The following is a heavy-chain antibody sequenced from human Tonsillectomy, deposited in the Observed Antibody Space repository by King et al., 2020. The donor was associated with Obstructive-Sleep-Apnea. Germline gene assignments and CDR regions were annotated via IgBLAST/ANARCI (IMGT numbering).Heavy chain of an antibody. CDR2: ISWNSGSI. CDR1: GFTFDDYA. D-gene: IGHD2-8*01. V-gene: IGHV3-9*01. CDR3: AKDMGDFVMVYVFDI. J-gene: IGHJ3*02. Sequence: VQLVESGGGLVQPGRSLRLSCAASGFTFDDYAMHWVRQAPGEGLEWVSGISWNSGSIAYADSVKGRFTISRYNAKNSLYLQMNSLRAEDKALYYCAKDMGDFVMVYVFDIWGQGTMVTVSS.